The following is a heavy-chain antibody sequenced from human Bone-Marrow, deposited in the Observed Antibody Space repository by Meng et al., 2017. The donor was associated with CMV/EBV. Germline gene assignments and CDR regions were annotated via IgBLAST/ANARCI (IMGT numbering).Heavy chain of an antibody. V-gene: IGHV3-53*01. CDR1: GFSFDNYG. CDR3: ARDLRAGAGSSWGMDV. Sequence: GESLKISCAASGFSFDNYGMSWVRQFPGKGLEWVSVIYSGVSTDYADSVKGRFTISRDNSKTTLYLKMNSLRAEDTAVYYCARDLRAGAGSSWGMDVWGQGTTVTVSS. CDR2: IYSGVST. D-gene: IGHD1-26*01. J-gene: IGHJ6*01.